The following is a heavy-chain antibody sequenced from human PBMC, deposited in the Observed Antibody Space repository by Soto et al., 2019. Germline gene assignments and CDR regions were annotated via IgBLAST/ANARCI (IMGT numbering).Heavy chain of an antibody. J-gene: IGHJ5*02. Sequence: SETLSLTCTVSGDSISSSSYYWGWIRQPPGKGLEWIGSIYYSGSTYYNPSLKTRVTISVDTSKNQFSLKLSSVTAADTAVYYCARHPSDFWFDPWGQGTLVTVSS. CDR1: GDSISSSSYY. CDR3: ARHPSDFWFDP. V-gene: IGHV4-39*01. CDR2: IYYSGST. D-gene: IGHD2-21*02.